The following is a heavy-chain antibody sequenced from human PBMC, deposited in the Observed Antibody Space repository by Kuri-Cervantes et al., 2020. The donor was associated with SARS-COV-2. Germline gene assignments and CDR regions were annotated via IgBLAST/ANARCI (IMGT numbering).Heavy chain of an antibody. J-gene: IGHJ4*02. CDR1: GGTFSSYA. Sequence: SVKVSCKASGGTFSSYAISWVRQAPGQGLEWMGGIIPIFGTANYAQKFQGRVTITTDESTSTAYMELSRLRSDDTAVYYCARGGIAARLVFDYWGQGTLVTVSS. V-gene: IGHV1-69*05. D-gene: IGHD6-6*01. CDR2: IIPIFGTA. CDR3: ARGGIAARLVFDY.